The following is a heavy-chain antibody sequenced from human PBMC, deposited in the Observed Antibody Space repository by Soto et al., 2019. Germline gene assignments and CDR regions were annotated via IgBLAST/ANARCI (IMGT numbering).Heavy chain of an antibody. D-gene: IGHD3-3*01. CDR1: GGSVSSGAYY. CDR3: ARDPRSDYYRDH. J-gene: IGHJ4*02. CDR2: IYYPGNT. Sequence: SETLSLPGTVSGGSVSSGAYYWSWIRKHPGRGLQWIGSIYYPGNTYYNPSLKSRLAISVDASKDHFALKLTSVTAEDTAVYYCARDPRSDYYRDHWGQGTLVAVCS. V-gene: IGHV4-31*03.